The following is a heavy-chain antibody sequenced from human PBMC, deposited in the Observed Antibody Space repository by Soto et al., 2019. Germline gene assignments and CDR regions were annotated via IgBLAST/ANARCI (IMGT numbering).Heavy chain of an antibody. CDR3: ARDNSDAFDY. V-gene: IGHV3-48*02. J-gene: IGHJ4*02. CDR1: GFTFSSYS. D-gene: IGHD1-20*01. CDR2: ISSSGSTI. Sequence: ESGGGLVQPGGSLRLSCAASGFTFSSYSMNWVRQAPGEGLEWLTYISSSGSTIYDADSVKGRFTISRDNAKNSLYLHMNSLREEDTAVYYCARDNSDAFDYWGQGTLVTVSS.